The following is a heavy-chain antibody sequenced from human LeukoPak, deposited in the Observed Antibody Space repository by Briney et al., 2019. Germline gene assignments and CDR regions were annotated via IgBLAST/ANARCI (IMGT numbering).Heavy chain of an antibody. V-gene: IGHV3-23*01. CDR1: KSIFSSYA. D-gene: IGHD2-2*02. CDR2: VSGSGINT. CDR3: AKSMCSSTSCYTVLDY. Sequence: GGSLRLSCAASKSIFSSYAMSWVRQAPGKGLEWVSAVSGSGINTHYADPVKGRFTISRDNSKNTLYLQMNSLRAEDTAVYYCAKSMCSSTSCYTVLDYWGQGTLVTVSS. J-gene: IGHJ4*02.